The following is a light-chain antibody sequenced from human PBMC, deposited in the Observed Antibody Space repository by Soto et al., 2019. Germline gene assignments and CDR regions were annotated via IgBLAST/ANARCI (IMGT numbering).Light chain of an antibody. CDR3: QQLYSYPIT. Sequence: DIQLTQSPSFLSASVGDRVTITCRASQGISSYLAWYQQKPGKAPNLLISAASTLQSGVPSRFSGSGSGTEFTLTICSLQPEDFATYYCQQLYSYPITFGQGTRLEIK. J-gene: IGKJ5*01. CDR1: QGISSY. V-gene: IGKV1-9*01. CDR2: AAS.